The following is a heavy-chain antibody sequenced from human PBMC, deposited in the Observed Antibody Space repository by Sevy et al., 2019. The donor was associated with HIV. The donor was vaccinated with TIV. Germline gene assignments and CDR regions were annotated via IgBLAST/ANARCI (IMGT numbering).Heavy chain of an antibody. CDR2: ISYDGSNK. CDR3: AKRKGLGYYYYGMDV. J-gene: IGHJ6*02. CDR1: GFTFSSYG. D-gene: IGHD3-22*01. Sequence: GGSLRLSCAASGFTFSSYGMHWVRQAPGKGLESVAVISYDGSNKYYADSVKGRFTISRDNSKNTLYLQMNSLRAEDTAVYYCAKRKGLGYYYYGMDVWGQGTTVTVSS. V-gene: IGHV3-30*18.